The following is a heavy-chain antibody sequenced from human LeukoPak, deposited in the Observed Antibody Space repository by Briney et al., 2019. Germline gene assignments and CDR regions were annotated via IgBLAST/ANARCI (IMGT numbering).Heavy chain of an antibody. V-gene: IGHV3-30*18. Sequence: PGGSLRLSCAASGFTFSSYGMHWVRQAPGKGLEWVAVISYDGSNKYYADSVKGRFTISRDNSKNTLYLQMNSLRAEDTAVYYCAKRPRSGWYFDYWGQGTLVTVSS. D-gene: IGHD6-19*01. CDR3: AKRPRSGWYFDY. J-gene: IGHJ4*02. CDR1: GFTFSSYG. CDR2: ISYDGSNK.